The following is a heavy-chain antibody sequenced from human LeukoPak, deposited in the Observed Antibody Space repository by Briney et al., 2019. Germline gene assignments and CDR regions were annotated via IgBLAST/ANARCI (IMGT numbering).Heavy chain of an antibody. J-gene: IGHJ4*02. V-gene: IGHV5-51*01. D-gene: IGHD2-2*01. Sequence: GESLKISCKGSGYSFTSYWIGWVRQMPGKGLERMGIIYPGDSDTRYSPSFQGQVTISADKSISTAYLQWSSLKASDTAMYYCARPYCSSTSCVDYWGQGTLVTVSS. CDR1: GYSFTSYW. CDR2: IYPGDSDT. CDR3: ARPYCSSTSCVDY.